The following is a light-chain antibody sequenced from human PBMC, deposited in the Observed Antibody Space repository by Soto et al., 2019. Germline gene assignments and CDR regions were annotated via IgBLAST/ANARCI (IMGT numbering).Light chain of an antibody. CDR2: GAS. CDR3: QQYNKWPPYT. V-gene: IGKV3-15*01. Sequence: EIVMTQSPATLSVSPGERATLSCRASQSVSSNFAWYQQKPGQAPRLLIYGASSSATCIPARFSGSGSGTEFTLTISSLQSEDFAVYYCQQYNKWPPYTFGQGTKLEIK. J-gene: IGKJ2*01. CDR1: QSVSSN.